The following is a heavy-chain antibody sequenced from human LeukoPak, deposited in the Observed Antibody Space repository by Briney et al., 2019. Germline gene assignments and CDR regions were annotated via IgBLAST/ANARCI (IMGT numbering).Heavy chain of an antibody. CDR2: INPSGGTT. D-gene: IGHD3-10*01. V-gene: IGHV1-46*01. J-gene: IGHJ4*02. CDR3: ARSFAGTTGGY. Sequence: GASVKVSCKASGYSFTAYYLHWVRQAPGQGLAWMGMINPSGGTTTYAQNFQGRVTMTRDTSTSTVYMELSSLTSGDTAVYFCARSFAGTTGGYWGQGTLVIVSS. CDR1: GYSFTAYY.